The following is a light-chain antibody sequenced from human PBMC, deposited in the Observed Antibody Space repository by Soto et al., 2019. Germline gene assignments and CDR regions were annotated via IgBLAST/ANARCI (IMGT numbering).Light chain of an antibody. V-gene: IGLV2-14*01. CDR3: SSYTSTTTPYV. Sequence: QSALTQPASVSGSPGQSITISCTGTRSDVGGYNYVSWFQQFPGKAPKLILYQVSYRPSGVSHRFSGSKSGNTASLTISELQADDEADYYCSSYTSTTTPYVFGTGTKVTVL. J-gene: IGLJ1*01. CDR2: QVS. CDR1: RSDVGGYNY.